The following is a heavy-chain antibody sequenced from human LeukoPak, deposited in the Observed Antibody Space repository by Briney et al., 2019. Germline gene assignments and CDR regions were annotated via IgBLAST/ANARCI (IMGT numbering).Heavy chain of an antibody. J-gene: IGHJ4*02. CDR3: ARPGDYRLKE. V-gene: IGHV4-4*09. D-gene: IGHD4-11*01. CDR1: GGSVSTYS. CDR2: IYTSGNT. Sequence: SDTLSLTCNVSGGSVSTYSWSWTRQPPGKGLEWIGYIYTSGNTNYNPSLKSRLTISVDTSGNQFSLKLSAVTAADTAVYYCARPGDYRLKEWGQGSLVSVPS.